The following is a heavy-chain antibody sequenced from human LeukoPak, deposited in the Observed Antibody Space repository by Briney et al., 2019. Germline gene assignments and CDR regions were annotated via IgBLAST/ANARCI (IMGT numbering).Heavy chain of an antibody. Sequence: PSETLSLTCTVSGGSISSFYWSWIRQPPGKGLEWIAFIHYSGSTNYNPSLKSRVTIPVDTSKNQFSLNLSSVTAADTAVYYCARHGQRYDSSFDCWGQGTLVTVSS. V-gene: IGHV4-59*08. D-gene: IGHD6-13*01. CDR2: IHYSGST. CDR3: ARHGQRYDSSFDC. CDR1: GGSISSFY. J-gene: IGHJ4*02.